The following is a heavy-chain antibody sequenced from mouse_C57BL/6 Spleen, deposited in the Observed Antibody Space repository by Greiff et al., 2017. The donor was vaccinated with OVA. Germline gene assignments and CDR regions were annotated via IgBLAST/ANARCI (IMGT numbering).Heavy chain of an antibody. CDR2: IDPETGGT. CDR1: GYTFTDYE. Sequence: QVQLQQSGAELVRPGASVTLSCKASGYTFTDYEMHWVKQTPVHGLEWIGAIDPETGGTAYNQKFKGKAILTADKSSSTAYMELRSLTSEDSAVDYCTRGYRPYYFDDWGKGTTLTVSS. J-gene: IGHJ2*01. V-gene: IGHV1-15*01. CDR3: TRGYRPYYFDD.